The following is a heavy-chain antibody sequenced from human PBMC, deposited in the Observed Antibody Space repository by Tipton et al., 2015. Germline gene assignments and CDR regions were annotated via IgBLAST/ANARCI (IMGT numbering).Heavy chain of an antibody. CDR3: ARHKDSGTYPLDY. Sequence: TLSLTCAVSAYSISTDYYWVWIRQPPGKGLEWIGTISHSGSTYYNPSLKSRVTISADTSRNQISLKLTSATAADTAIYYCARHKDSGTYPLDYWGQGTLVTVSS. J-gene: IGHJ4*02. CDR2: ISHSGST. CDR1: AYSISTDYY. D-gene: IGHD3-10*01. V-gene: IGHV4-38-2*01.